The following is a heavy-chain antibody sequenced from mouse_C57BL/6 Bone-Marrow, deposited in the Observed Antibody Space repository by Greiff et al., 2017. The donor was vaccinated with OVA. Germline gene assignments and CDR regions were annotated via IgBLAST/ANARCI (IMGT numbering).Heavy chain of an antibody. CDR3: ARKDLPQGSWFAY. Sequence: QVQLQQSGAELAKPGASVKLSCKASGYTFTSYWMHWVKQRPGQGLEWIGYINPSSGYTKYNQKFKDKATLTADKSSSTAYMQLSSLTYEDSAVYDCARKDLPQGSWFAYWGQGTLVTVSA. D-gene: IGHD2-1*01. CDR1: GYTFTSYW. V-gene: IGHV1-7*01. J-gene: IGHJ3*01. CDR2: INPSSGYT.